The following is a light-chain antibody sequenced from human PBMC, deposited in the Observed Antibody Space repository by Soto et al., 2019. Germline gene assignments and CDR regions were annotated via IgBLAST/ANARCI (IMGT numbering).Light chain of an antibody. Sequence: QSVLTQVASVSASPGQSITISCTGTSSDVGGHNYVSWYQQHPGNAPKLMIYNVDYRPSGVSNRFSGSKSGNTASLTMSGLQADDEAYYYCSSYAESSTVVFCGGTKLTVL. CDR3: SSYAESSTVV. CDR1: SSDVGGHNY. CDR2: NVD. J-gene: IGLJ2*01. V-gene: IGLV2-14*03.